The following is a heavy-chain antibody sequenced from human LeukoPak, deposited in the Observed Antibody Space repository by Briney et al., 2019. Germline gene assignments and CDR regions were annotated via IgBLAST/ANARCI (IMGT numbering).Heavy chain of an antibody. V-gene: IGHV5-51*01. CDR2: IYPGDSDT. Sequence: GESLKISCKGSGYSFTSYWIGWVRQMPGKGLECMGIIYPGDSDTRYSPSFQGQVPISADKSISTSYLRSRSLRAPGTAMFSCARLRYYDSSGYSYAFDIWGQGTMVTVSS. CDR3: ARLRYYDSSGYSYAFDI. J-gene: IGHJ3*02. D-gene: IGHD3-22*01. CDR1: GYSFTSYW.